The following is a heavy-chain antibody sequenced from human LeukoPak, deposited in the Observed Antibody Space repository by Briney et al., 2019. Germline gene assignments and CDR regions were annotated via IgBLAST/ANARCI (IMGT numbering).Heavy chain of an antibody. CDR2: INIGNGNT. D-gene: IGHD2-21*01. V-gene: IGHV1-3*04. CDR1: GYTFINHA. J-gene: IGHJ4*02. Sequence: ASVKVSCKASGYTFINHAIHWVRQAPGQRLEWMGWINIGNGNTKYSQNFQGRITIARDTSATTAYMDLSSLRSEDTAMYYCARRLGRSFDYWGQGTLVTVSS. CDR3: ARRLGRSFDY.